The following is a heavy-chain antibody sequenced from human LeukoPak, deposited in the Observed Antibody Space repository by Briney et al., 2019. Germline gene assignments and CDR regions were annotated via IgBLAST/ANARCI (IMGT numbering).Heavy chain of an antibody. CDR3: ARDNGVSYRAFDY. CDR1: GFTFSSYG. D-gene: IGHD2-8*01. Sequence: GGSLRLSCAASGFTFSSYGMHWVRQAPGKGLEWVAIVWYDGSNKYYADSVKGRFAISRDNSENTLFLQMNSLRAEDTAVYYCARDNGVSYRAFDYWGQGTLVTVSS. V-gene: IGHV3-33*01. CDR2: VWYDGSNK. J-gene: IGHJ4*02.